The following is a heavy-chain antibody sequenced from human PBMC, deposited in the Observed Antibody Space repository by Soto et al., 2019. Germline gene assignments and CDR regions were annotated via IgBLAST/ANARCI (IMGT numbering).Heavy chain of an antibody. D-gene: IGHD3-16*01. CDR3: ARDKSYYDYVWGSPTYYYYGMDV. J-gene: IGHJ6*02. CDR2: INSDGSST. Sequence: GGSLRLSCAASGFTFSSYWMHWFRQAPGKGLVWVSRINSDGSSTSYADSVKGRFTISRDNAKNTLYLQMNSLRAEDTAVYYCARDKSYYDYVWGSPTYYYYGMDVWGQGTTVTVSS. V-gene: IGHV3-74*01. CDR1: GFTFSSYW.